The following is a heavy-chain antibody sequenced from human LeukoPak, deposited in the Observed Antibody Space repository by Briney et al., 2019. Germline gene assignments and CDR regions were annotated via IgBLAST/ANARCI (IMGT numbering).Heavy chain of an antibody. V-gene: IGHV3-48*01. D-gene: IGHD6-13*01. J-gene: IGHJ4*02. Sequence: GGSLRLSCAASGISFSSYSMNWVRQAPGKGLEWGSYISSSSSTISYSDSVNGRFIISRNNAQNILYLQMHSLRAEDTAVYYCARQVGSSWYHEVLRGRDYWGQGTLVTVSS. CDR1: GISFSSYS. CDR2: ISSSSSTI. CDR3: ARQVGSSWYHEVLRGRDY.